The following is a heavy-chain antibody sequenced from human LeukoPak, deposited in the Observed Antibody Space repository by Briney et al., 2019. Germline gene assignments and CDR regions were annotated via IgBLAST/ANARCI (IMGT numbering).Heavy chain of an antibody. J-gene: IGHJ5*02. V-gene: IGHV3-30*03. CDR1: GFTFSGYS. CDR2: ISYDGSNK. CDR3: AREVVTQENWFDP. D-gene: IGHD4-23*01. Sequence: GGSLRLSCAASGFTFSGYSMNWVRQAPGKGLEWVAVISYDGSNKYYADSVKGRFTISRDNSKNTLYLQMNSLRAEDTAVYYCAREVVTQENWFDPWGQGTLVTVSS.